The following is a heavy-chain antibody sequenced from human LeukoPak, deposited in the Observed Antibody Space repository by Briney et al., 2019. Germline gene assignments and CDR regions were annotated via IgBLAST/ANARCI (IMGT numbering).Heavy chain of an antibody. Sequence: SETLSLTCTVSGGSISSSSYYWGWIRQPPGKGLEWIGSIYYSGSTYYNPSLKSRVTISVDTSKNQFSLKLSSVTAADTAVYYCARVMYSSSFNYFYYHMEVWGKGTTVSVSS. V-gene: IGHV4-39*07. CDR3: ARVMYSSSFNYFYYHMEV. CDR1: GGSISSSSYY. D-gene: IGHD6-6*01. J-gene: IGHJ6*03. CDR2: IYYSGST.